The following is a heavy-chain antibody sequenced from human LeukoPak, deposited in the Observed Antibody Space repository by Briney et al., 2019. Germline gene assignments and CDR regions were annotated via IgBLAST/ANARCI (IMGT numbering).Heavy chain of an antibody. V-gene: IGHV1-8*01. Sequence: ASVKVSCKASGYTFTSYDINWVRQATGQGLEWMGWMNPNSGNTGYAQKFQGRVTITRNTSITTAYMELSSLRSEDTAVYYCARDLGREQLVGPWGQGTLVTVSS. CDR2: MNPNSGNT. J-gene: IGHJ5*02. CDR1: GYTFTSYD. D-gene: IGHD6-6*01. CDR3: ARDLGREQLVGP.